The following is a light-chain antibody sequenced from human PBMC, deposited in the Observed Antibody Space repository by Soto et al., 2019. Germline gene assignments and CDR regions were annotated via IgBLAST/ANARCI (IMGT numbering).Light chain of an antibody. CDR2: GAS. V-gene: IGKV3-20*01. J-gene: IGKJ1*01. CDR1: QSVSSSY. Sequence: EIVLTQSPGTLSLSPGERATLSCRASQSVSSSYLAWYQQKPGQAPMHLIYGASSRATGIPDRFSGSGSGTDFPLTISRLEPQDVAVYYCQQYGSSPPWTFGQGTKVEIK. CDR3: QQYGSSPPWT.